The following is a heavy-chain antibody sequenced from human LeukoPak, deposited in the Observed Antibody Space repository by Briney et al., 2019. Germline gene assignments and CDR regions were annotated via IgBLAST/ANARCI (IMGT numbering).Heavy chain of an antibody. Sequence: GGSLRLSCAASGFPFSSYWMSWVRQAPGKGLEWVANIKQDGGEIFYVDSVKGRFTISRDNAKNSLYLQMNSLRAEDTALYYCAKDMKTSGGYFDAFDIWGQGTMVTVSS. D-gene: IGHD1-26*01. CDR2: IKQDGGEI. CDR1: GFPFSSYW. CDR3: AKDMKTSGGYFDAFDI. J-gene: IGHJ3*02. V-gene: IGHV3-7*03.